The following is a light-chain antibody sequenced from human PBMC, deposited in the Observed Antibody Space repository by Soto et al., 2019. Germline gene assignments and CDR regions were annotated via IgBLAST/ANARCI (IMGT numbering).Light chain of an antibody. Sequence: QSALTQPASVSGSPGQSIAISCTGTSSDVGGYDYVSWYQQHPDKAPKLMIYEVTKRPSGVSNRFSGSKSGNTASLTISGLQPEDAAASSCSSHPSGSTRVFGSGTKVTVL. CDR1: SSDVGGYDY. V-gene: IGLV2-14*01. J-gene: IGLJ1*01. CDR2: EVT. CDR3: SSHPSGSTRV.